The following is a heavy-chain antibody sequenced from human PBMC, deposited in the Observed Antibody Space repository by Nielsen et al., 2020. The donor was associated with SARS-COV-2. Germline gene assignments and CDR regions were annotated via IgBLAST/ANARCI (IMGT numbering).Heavy chain of an antibody. CDR3: AKDPTDFDY. Sequence: GESLKISGAASGFTFSSYAMSWVRQAPGKGLEWVSAISGSGGSTYYADSVKGRFTISRDNSKNTLYLQMNSLRAEDTAVYYCAKDPTDFDYWGQGTLVTVSS. CDR1: GFTFSSYA. J-gene: IGHJ4*02. V-gene: IGHV3-23*01. D-gene: IGHD4-17*01. CDR2: ISGSGGST.